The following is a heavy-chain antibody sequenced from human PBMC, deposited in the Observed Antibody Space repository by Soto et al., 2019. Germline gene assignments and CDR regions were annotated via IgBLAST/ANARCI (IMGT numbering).Heavy chain of an antibody. CDR3: ATNSPNYDFWSGSWFDP. D-gene: IGHD3-3*01. V-gene: IGHV1-69*02. J-gene: IGHJ5*02. CDR1: GGTFSSYT. CDR2: IIPILGIA. Sequence: QVQLVQSGAEVKKPGSSVKVSCKASGGTFSSYTISWVRQAPGQGLEWMGRIIPILGIANYAQKFQGRVTITADKSTSTAYMELSSLRSEDTAVYYCATNSPNYDFWSGSWFDPWGQGTLVTVSS.